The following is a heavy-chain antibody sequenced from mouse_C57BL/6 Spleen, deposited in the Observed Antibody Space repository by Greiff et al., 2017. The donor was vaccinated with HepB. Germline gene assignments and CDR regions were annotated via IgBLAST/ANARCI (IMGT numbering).Heavy chain of an antibody. D-gene: IGHD1-1*01. J-gene: IGHJ3*01. CDR2: IYPGDGDT. CDR3: AGSTVVERTWFAY. CDR1: GYAFSSSW. V-gene: IGHV1-82*01. Sequence: VKVVESGPELVKPGASVKISCKASGYAFSSSWMNWVKQRPGKGLEWIGRIYPGDGDTNYNGKFKGKATLTADKSSSTAYMQLSSLTSEDSAVYFCAGSTVVERTWFAYWGQGTLVTVSA.